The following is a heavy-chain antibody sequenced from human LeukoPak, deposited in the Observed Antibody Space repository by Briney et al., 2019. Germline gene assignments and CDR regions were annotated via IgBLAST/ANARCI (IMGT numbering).Heavy chain of an antibody. CDR1: GGSISSYY. D-gene: IGHD3-22*01. Sequence: SETLSLTCTVSGGSISSYYWSWIRQPPGKGLEWIGYIYDSGSTNYNPSLKSRVTISVDTSKNQSSLKLSSVTAADTAVFYCASLTTADAFDIWGQGTMVTVSS. CDR2: IYDSGST. J-gene: IGHJ3*02. V-gene: IGHV4-59*01. CDR3: ASLTTADAFDI.